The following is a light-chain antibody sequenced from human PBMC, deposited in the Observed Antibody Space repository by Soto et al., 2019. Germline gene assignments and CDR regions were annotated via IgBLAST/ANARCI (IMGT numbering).Light chain of an antibody. CDR2: GAS. V-gene: IGKV3-20*01. Sequence: EIVLTQSPGTLSLSPGERATLSCRAGQSVSSSYLAWYQQKPGQAPRLLIYGASSRATGIPDRFSGSGSGTDFTLTISRLEPEHFAVYYCQHYGSSRTFGQGTKLEIK. J-gene: IGKJ2*01. CDR1: QSVSSSY. CDR3: QHYGSSRT.